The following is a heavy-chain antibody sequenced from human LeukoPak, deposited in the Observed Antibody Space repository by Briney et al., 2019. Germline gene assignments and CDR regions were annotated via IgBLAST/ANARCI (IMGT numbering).Heavy chain of an antibody. CDR3: ARDFYYSNGGWFDP. CDR2: IYYSGST. Sequence: AETLSLTCTVSGGSISSSSYYWGWIRQPPGKGLEWIGSIYYSGSTYYNPSLKSRVTISVDTSKNQFSLKLSSVTAADTAVYYCARDFYYSNGGWFDPWGQGTLVTVSS. D-gene: IGHD2-21*01. J-gene: IGHJ5*02. V-gene: IGHV4-39*07. CDR1: GGSISSSSYY.